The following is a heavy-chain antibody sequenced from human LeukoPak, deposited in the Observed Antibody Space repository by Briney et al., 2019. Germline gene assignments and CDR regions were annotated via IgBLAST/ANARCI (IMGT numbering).Heavy chain of an antibody. CDR1: GGSISSSSYY. V-gene: IGHV4-39*01. J-gene: IGHJ4*02. CDR3: ASAPTASIAAH. Sequence: SETLSLTCTVSGGSISSSSYYWGWIRQPPGKGLEWIGSIYYSGSTYHNPSLKSRVTISVDTSKNQFSLKLSSVTAADTAVYYCASAPTASIAAHWGQGTLVTVSS. CDR2: IYYSGST. D-gene: IGHD6-6*01.